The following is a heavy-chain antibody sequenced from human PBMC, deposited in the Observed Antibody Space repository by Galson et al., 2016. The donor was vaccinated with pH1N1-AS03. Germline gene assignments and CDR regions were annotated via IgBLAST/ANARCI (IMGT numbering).Heavy chain of an antibody. J-gene: IGHJ6*02. D-gene: IGHD4-17*01. Sequence: SVKVSCKASGYTFTDYALSWVRQAPGQGLEWMGWIRTYNGDANYAEKFQGRVTMTTDTSTSTAYMELRSLRSDDTAVYYCARDDGALYYYYGSDVWGQGTTVIVSS. CDR1: GYTFTDYA. CDR3: ARDDGALYYYYGSDV. CDR2: IRTYNGDA. V-gene: IGHV1-18*04.